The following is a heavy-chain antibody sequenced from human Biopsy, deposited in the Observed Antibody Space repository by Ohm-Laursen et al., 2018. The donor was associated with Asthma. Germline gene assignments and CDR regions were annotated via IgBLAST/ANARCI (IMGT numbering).Heavy chain of an antibody. CDR1: GGSMSSSSYY. V-gene: IGHV4-39*01. CDR3: ARHWDWGSFFDY. D-gene: IGHD7-27*01. J-gene: IGHJ4*02. Sequence: PGTLSLTRTVSGGSMSSSSYYWGWIRQPPGKGLEWMGSISYTGSAYHNPSLKSRVTISVDTSKNHFSLKLSSVTAADTAVYYCARHWDWGSFFDYWGQGTPVTVSS. CDR2: ISYTGSA.